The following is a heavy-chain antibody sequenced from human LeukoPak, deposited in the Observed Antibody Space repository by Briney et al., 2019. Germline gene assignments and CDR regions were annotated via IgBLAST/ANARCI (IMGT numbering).Heavy chain of an antibody. CDR3: ARGQHSYGYFNGFDY. Sequence: SETLSLTCTVSGGSISSYYWNWIRQPPGKGPEWIGYIYYSGSTNYNPSLESRVTMSVDTSKNQFSLKLSSVTAADTAVYYCARGQHSYGYFNGFDYWGQGTLVTVSS. J-gene: IGHJ4*02. CDR2: IYYSGST. D-gene: IGHD5-18*01. V-gene: IGHV4-59*01. CDR1: GGSISSYY.